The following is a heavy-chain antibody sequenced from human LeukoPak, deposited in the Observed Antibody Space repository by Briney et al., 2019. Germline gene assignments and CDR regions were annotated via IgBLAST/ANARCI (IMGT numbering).Heavy chain of an antibody. Sequence: PGSSLRLSSVASGLPIADFAMHWVSQAPGAVLDWVSLISGDGVSTFYADAVKGRFSIARNNSNNSLSLEMNSLRTEETAMYYCARESGKFDYWGQGTLVAVSS. CDR2: ISGDGVST. J-gene: IGHJ4*02. CDR3: ARESGKFDY. V-gene: IGHV3-43*02. CDR1: GLPIADFA.